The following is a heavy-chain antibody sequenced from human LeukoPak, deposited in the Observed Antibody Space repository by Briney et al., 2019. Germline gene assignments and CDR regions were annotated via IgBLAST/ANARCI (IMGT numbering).Heavy chain of an antibody. CDR3: ARENNSGWYRKAAFDY. D-gene: IGHD6-19*01. Sequence: ASVKVSCKASGYTFTGYYIHWVRQAPGQGLEWMGWINPNGGGTNYAQKFQGRVTLTRDTSISTAYMEVNSLESDDPAVYYCARENNSGWYRKAAFDYWGQGTLVTVTS. V-gene: IGHV1-2*02. CDR1: GYTFTGYY. J-gene: IGHJ4*02. CDR2: INPNGGGT.